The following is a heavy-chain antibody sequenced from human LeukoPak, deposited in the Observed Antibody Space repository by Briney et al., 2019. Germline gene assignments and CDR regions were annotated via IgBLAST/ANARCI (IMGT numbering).Heavy chain of an antibody. CDR1: GFTFSSYT. J-gene: IGHJ4*02. Sequence: GGSLRLSCAASGFTFSSYTMSWVRQAPGKGLEWVSSISGSGGSTYYADSVKGRFTISRDNSKNTLYLQMNSLRAEDTAVYYCAKDRIVARIRPWDFDYWGQGTLVTVSS. V-gene: IGHV3-23*01. CDR3: AKDRIVARIRPWDFDY. CDR2: ISGSGGST. D-gene: IGHD5-12*01.